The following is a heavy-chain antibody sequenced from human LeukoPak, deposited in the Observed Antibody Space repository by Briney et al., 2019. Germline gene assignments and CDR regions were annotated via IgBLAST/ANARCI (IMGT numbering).Heavy chain of an antibody. V-gene: IGHV3-23*01. Sequence: GGSLGLSCAASGFTFSSYAVSWVRQAPGKGLEWVSGISASGGSTYYADSVKGRFTISRDNSKNTLYLQMNSLRAEDTAVYYCAKDLGITIFGVVTHGFDYWGQGTLVTVSS. CDR2: ISASGGST. J-gene: IGHJ4*02. CDR3: AKDLGITIFGVVTHGFDY. D-gene: IGHD3-3*01. CDR1: GFTFSSYA.